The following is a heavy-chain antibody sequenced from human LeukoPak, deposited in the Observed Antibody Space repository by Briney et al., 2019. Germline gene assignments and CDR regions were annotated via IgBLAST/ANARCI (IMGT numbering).Heavy chain of an antibody. J-gene: IGHJ4*02. CDR2: INHSGST. CDR3: ARGLYSGSSD. CDR1: GGSFSGYY. D-gene: IGHD1-26*01. Sequence: LETLSLTCAVYGGSFSGYYWSWIRQPPGKGLEWIGEINHSGSTNYNPSLKSRVTISVDTSKNQFSLKLSSVTAADTAVYYCARGLYSGSSDWGQGTLVTVSS. V-gene: IGHV4-34*01.